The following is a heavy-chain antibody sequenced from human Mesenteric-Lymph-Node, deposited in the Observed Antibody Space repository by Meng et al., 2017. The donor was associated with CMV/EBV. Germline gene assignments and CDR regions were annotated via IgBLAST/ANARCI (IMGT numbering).Heavy chain of an antibody. J-gene: IGHJ4*02. Sequence: GESLKISCAASGLTFSTYEMNWVRQAPGKGLEWVSYIGSSGSGIYYADSVKGRFTISRDNAKNSLYLQMNSLRAEDTAVYYCARDRIYGSGSYWGYWGQGTLVTVSS. V-gene: IGHV3-48*03. D-gene: IGHD3-10*01. CDR2: IGSSGSGI. CDR1: GLTFSTYE. CDR3: ARDRIYGSGSYWGY.